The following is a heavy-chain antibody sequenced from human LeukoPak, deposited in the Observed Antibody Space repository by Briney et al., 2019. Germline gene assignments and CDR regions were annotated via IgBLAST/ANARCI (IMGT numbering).Heavy chain of an antibody. CDR1: GFNFNFYT. D-gene: IGHD3-22*01. CDR2: ISSTGKTS. V-gene: IGHV3-48*01. Sequence: QLGGSLRLSCAASGFNFNFYTFNWVRQAPGKGLEWLSYISSTGKTSYYADSAKGRFTISRDNVKNLLFLEMSSLRVDDTAVYYCARVGDYENSGSQPFDYWGQGTLVTVSS. J-gene: IGHJ4*02. CDR3: ARVGDYENSGSQPFDY.